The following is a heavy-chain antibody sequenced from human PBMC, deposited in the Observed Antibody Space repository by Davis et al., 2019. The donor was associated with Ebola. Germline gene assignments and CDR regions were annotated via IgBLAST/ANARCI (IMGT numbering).Heavy chain of an antibody. CDR1: GFSLSTSGVG. D-gene: IGHD3-3*01. V-gene: IGHV2-5*02. CDR2: IYWDDDK. CDR3: AHIPSYYDFWSGHQTLYGMNV. Sequence: SGPTLVKPTQTLTLTCTFSGFSLSTSGVGVGWIRQPPGKALEWLALIYWDDDKRYSPSLKSRLTITKDTSKNQVVLTMTNMDPVDTATYYCAHIPSYYDFWSGHQTLYGMNVWGQGTTVTVSS. J-gene: IGHJ6*02.